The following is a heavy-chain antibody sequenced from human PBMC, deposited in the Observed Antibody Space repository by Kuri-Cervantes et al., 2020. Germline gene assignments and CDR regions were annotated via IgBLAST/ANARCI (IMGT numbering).Heavy chain of an antibody. D-gene: IGHD3-10*01. CDR2: IYYSGST. CDR1: GGSISSGGYS. V-gene: IGHV4-61*08. Sequence: ESLKISCAVSGGSISSGGYSWSWIRQPPGKGLEWIGRIYYSGSTNYNPSLKSRVTISVDTSKNQFSLKLSSVTAADTSVYYCASITPPIPMDDAFDIWGQGTMVTVSS. J-gene: IGHJ3*02. CDR3: ASITPPIPMDDAFDI.